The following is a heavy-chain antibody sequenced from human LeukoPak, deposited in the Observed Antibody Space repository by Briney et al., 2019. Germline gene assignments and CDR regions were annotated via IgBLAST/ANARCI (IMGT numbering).Heavy chain of an antibody. Sequence: GGSLRLSCAASGFTFSSYAMSWVRQAPGKGLEWVSAISGSGGSTYYADSVKGRFTISRDNAKNSLYLQMNSLRAEDTAVYYCARDQGVVVIAIIDYWGQGTLVTVSS. CDR2: ISGSGGST. CDR1: GFTFSSYA. CDR3: ARDQGVVVIAIIDY. D-gene: IGHD2-21*01. J-gene: IGHJ4*02. V-gene: IGHV3-23*01.